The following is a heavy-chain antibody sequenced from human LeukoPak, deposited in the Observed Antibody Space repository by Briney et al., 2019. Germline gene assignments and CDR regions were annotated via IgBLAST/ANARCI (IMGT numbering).Heavy chain of an antibody. CDR3: ARKDYYGSRSYDY. CDR2: IYTSGST. Sequence: SETLSLTCTVSGGSISSGSYYWSRIRQPAGKGLEWIGRIYTSGSTNYNPSLKSRVTISVDTSKNQFSLKLSSVTAADTAVYYCARKDYYGSRSYDYWGQGTLVTVSS. J-gene: IGHJ4*02. D-gene: IGHD3-10*01. CDR1: GGSISSGSYY. V-gene: IGHV4-61*02.